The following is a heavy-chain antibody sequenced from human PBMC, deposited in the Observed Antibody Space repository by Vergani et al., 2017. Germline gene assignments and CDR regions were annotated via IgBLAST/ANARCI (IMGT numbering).Heavy chain of an antibody. V-gene: IGHV4-31*03. CDR1: GGSISSGGYY. J-gene: IGHJ4*02. CDR2: IYYSGST. D-gene: IGHD2-15*01. CDR3: ARQSRVVATRRWAHYFDD. Sequence: QVQLQESGPGLVKPSQTLSLTCTVSGGSISSGGYYWSWIRQPPGKGLEWIGYIYYSGSTYYNPSLKSRVTISVDTSKNQFSLKLSSVTAADTAGYYCARQSRVVATRRWAHYFDDWGQGTLVTVSS.